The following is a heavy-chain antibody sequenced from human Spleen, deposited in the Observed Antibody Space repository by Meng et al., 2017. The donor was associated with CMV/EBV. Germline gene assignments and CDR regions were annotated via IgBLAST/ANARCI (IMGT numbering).Heavy chain of an antibody. CDR2: LYWNDDK. V-gene: IGHV2-5*01. D-gene: IGHD2/OR15-2a*01. CDR3: AYHTTTYPRYYFDY. Sequence: FSAFSLGTVGVGVGWFPQPPGKALELLALLYWNDDKRYSPSLKSRLTITKDTSKNQVVLAMTNMDPVDTATYYCAYHTTTYPRYYFDYWGQGTLVTVSS. CDR1: AFSLGTVGVG. J-gene: IGHJ4*02.